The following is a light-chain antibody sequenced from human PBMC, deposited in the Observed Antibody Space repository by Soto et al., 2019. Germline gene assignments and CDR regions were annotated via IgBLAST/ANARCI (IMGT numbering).Light chain of an antibody. Sequence: DIQMTPSPSTLSASVVDRVTITCRASQSVSAWLAWYQQKPGKAPKLLISDASSLKSGVPSRFSGSGYGTEFTLTISSLQPEDFATYYCQQYSSYSLTFGGGTKVDIK. CDR2: DAS. J-gene: IGKJ4*01. CDR3: QQYSSYSLT. V-gene: IGKV1-5*01. CDR1: QSVSAW.